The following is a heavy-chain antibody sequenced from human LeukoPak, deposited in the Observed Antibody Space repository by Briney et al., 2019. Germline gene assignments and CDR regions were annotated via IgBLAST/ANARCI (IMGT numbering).Heavy chain of an antibody. CDR2: IYKNAIT. Sequence: GGSLRLSCAASGFTVSSNYMTWVRQAPGKGLEWVSVIYKNAITYYADTVKGRFTISRDNSKNTLYLQMNSLRVDDTAVYYCAKIGWDDAFDIWGQGTMVTVSS. CDR3: AKIGWDDAFDI. D-gene: IGHD6-19*01. CDR1: GFTVSSNY. J-gene: IGHJ3*02. V-gene: IGHV3-53*01.